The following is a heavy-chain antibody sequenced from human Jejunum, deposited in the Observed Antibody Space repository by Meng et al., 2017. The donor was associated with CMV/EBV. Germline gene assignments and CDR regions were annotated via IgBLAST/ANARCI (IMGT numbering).Heavy chain of an antibody. CDR1: VSSGSYY. CDR3: ARYIPASINFRYYFDY. D-gene: IGHD1-1*01. CDR2: IHYTGST. Sequence: VSSGSYYWRWIRQAPGKGLEWIGFIHYTGSTKYNPSLRSRVTISSDTSKNEFSLKLNSVTAADTAVYYCARYIPASINFRYYFDYWGQGALVTVSS. J-gene: IGHJ4*02. V-gene: IGHV4-61*01.